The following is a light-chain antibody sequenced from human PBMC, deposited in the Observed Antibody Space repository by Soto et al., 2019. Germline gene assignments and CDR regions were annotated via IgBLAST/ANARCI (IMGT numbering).Light chain of an antibody. Sequence: ERVMTQSPATLSVSPGERATLSCRASQSVSSKLAWYQQKRGQAPRLLIYGASTRATGIPARFSGSGFGSEFTLTITSLQSEDFAVYYCQQYNNWPAITFGQGTRLE. CDR1: QSVSSK. V-gene: IGKV3D-15*01. CDR3: QQYNNWPAIT. J-gene: IGKJ5*01. CDR2: GAS.